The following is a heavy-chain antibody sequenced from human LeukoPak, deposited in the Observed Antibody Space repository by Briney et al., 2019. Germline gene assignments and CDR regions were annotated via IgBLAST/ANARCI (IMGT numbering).Heavy chain of an antibody. J-gene: IGHJ3*02. CDR2: ISWNSGSI. CDR1: GFTFDDYA. D-gene: IGHD3-22*01. Sequence: PGGSLRLSCAASGFTFDDYAMHWVRQAPGKGLEWVSGISWNSGSIGYADSVKGRFTISRDNAKNSLYLQMNSLRAEDTALYYCAKTQVVVVPRGPFDIWGQGTMVTVSS. V-gene: IGHV3-9*01. CDR3: AKTQVVVVPRGPFDI.